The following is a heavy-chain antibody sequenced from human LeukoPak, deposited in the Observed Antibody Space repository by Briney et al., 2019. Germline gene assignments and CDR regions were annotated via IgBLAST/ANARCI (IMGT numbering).Heavy chain of an antibody. CDR2: ISGSGGST. D-gene: IGHD6-19*01. J-gene: IGHJ4*02. CDR1: GFTFSSYA. CDR3: AKAAPRSCKAVARWELDY. V-gene: IGHV3-23*01. Sequence: GGSLRLSCAASGFTFSSYAMSWVRQAPGKGLEWVSAISGSGGSTYYADSVKGRFTISRDNSKNTLYLQMNSLRAEDTAVYYCAKAAPRSCKAVARWELDYWGQGTLVTVSS.